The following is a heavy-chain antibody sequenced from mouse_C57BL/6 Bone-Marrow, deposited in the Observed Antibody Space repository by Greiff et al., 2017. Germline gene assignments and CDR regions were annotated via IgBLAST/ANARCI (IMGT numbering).Heavy chain of an antibody. CDR2: IDPENGGT. CDR3: STYGYYPSFAY. J-gene: IGHJ3*01. V-gene: IGHV14-4*01. CDR1: GFNIKDDY. D-gene: IGHD2-3*01. Sequence: DVQLQQSGAELVRPGASVKLSCTASGFNIKDDYMHWVKQRPEQGLEWIGWIDPENGGTEYASQFQGKATIPADTSSNPAYLQLSSLTSEDAAVYYCSTYGYYPSFAYWGQGTLVTVSA.